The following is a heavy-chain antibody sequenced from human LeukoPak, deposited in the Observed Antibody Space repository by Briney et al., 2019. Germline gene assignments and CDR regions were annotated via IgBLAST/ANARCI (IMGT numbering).Heavy chain of an antibody. V-gene: IGHV1-69*13. Sequence: SVKVSCKASGGTFSSYAISWVRQAPGQGLEWMGGIIPIFGTANYAQKFQSRVTITADESTSTAYMELSSLRSEDTAVYYCASGERDVYDSSGYWAYGMDVWGQGTTVTVSS. CDR2: IIPIFGTA. J-gene: IGHJ6*02. D-gene: IGHD3-22*01. CDR3: ASGERDVYDSSGYWAYGMDV. CDR1: GGTFSSYA.